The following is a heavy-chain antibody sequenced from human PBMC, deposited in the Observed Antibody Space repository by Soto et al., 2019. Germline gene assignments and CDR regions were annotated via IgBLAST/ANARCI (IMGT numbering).Heavy chain of an antibody. J-gene: IGHJ6*01. CDR1: GFTFGDYA. CDR3: SRGSIAVAVRKTIFYHYYLMDV. V-gene: IGHV3-49*03. Sequence: GGSLRLSCTASGFTFGDYAISWFRQAPGKGLEWVGFIRSKAYGGTTEYAASVKGRFTISRDDSKSIAYLQMNSLKTEDTAVYYCSRGSIAVAVRKTIFYHYYLMDVWRQGTTVTVSS. D-gene: IGHD6-19*01. CDR2: IRSKAYGGTT.